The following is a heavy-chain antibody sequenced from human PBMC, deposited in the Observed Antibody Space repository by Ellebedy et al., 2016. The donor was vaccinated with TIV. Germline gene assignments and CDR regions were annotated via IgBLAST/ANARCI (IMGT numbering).Heavy chain of an antibody. CDR1: GISLSRNW. V-gene: IGHV3-7*04. J-gene: IGHJ4*02. Sequence: GGSLRLSXEGSGISLSRNWMNWVRQAPGKGLEWVANIKEDGSDKYHVDSVKGRFTISRDNARNSLYLEMNSLRVEDSAVYYCAGGGGYLIEHWGQGTLVTVSS. CDR2: IKEDGSDK. D-gene: IGHD2-21*01. CDR3: AGGGGYLIEH.